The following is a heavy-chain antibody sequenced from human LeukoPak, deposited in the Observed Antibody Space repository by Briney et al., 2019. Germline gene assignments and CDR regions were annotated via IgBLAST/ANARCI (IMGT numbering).Heavy chain of an antibody. J-gene: IGHJ4*02. CDR2: IYYSGST. D-gene: IGHD3-3*01. V-gene: IGHV4-39*07. CDR3: ARGPLTIFGGESIDY. Sequence: SETLSLTCTVSGGSISSSSYYWGWIRQPPGKGLEWIGSIYYSGSTYYNPSLKSRVTISVDTSKNQFSLKLSSVTAADTAVYYCARGPLTIFGGESIDYWGRGTLVTVSS. CDR1: GGSISSSSYY.